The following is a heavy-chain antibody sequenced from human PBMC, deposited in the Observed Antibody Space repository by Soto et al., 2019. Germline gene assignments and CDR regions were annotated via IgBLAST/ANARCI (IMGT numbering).Heavy chain of an antibody. V-gene: IGHV1-46*01. Sequence: QVQLVQSGAEVKKPGASVKVSCKASGYTFTSYYIHWVRQAPGQGLEWMGIINPSGGRTSYAQRFQCRVTMTRDTSTSTVYMELSSLRSEDTAVYYCARAVAAYLDYWGQGTLVTVSS. D-gene: IGHD6-19*01. CDR1: GYTFTSYY. J-gene: IGHJ4*02. CDR3: ARAVAAYLDY. CDR2: INPSGGRT.